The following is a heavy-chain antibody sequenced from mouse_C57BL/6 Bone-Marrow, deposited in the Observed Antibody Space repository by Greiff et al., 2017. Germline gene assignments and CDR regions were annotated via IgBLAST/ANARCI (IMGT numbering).Heavy chain of an antibody. CDR1: GYTFTDYY. CDR3: SRSVAYYSNLYAMDY. V-gene: IGHV1-76*01. J-gene: IGHJ4*01. D-gene: IGHD2-5*01. CDR2: IYPGSGNT. Sequence: QVQLQQSGAELVRPGASVKLSCKASGYTFTDYYINWVKQRPGQGLEWIARIYPGSGNTNYNEKFKGKATLTAEKSSSTAYMQLSSLTSEDSAVYFCSRSVAYYSNLYAMDYWGQGTSVTVSS.